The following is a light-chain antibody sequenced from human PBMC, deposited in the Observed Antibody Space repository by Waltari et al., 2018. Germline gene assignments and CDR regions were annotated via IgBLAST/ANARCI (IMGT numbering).Light chain of an antibody. CDR3: AAWDDSLSGPWV. CDR2: RNN. Sequence: QSVLTQPPSASGTPGHRLTSSRSGSTPTLGRNDVHWSQQLPGTAPKLLIYRNNQRPSGVPDRFSGSKSGTSASLAISGLRSEDEADYYCAAWDDSLSGPWVFGGGTKLTVL. J-gene: IGLJ3*02. V-gene: IGLV1-47*01. CDR1: TPTLGRND.